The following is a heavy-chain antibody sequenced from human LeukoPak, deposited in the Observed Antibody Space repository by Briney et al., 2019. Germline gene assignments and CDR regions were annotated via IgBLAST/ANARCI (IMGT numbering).Heavy chain of an antibody. D-gene: IGHD6-13*01. CDR2: IS. CDR1: GFTFSSYA. J-gene: IGHJ4*02. Sequence: GGSLRLSCTASGFTFSSYAMSWVRQAPGKGLEWVSDISGRFSISRDNPKNTLYLQMNSLRAEDTAVYYCARDRWSYSSSSSFDYWGQGTLVTVSS. V-gene: IGHV3-23*01. CDR3: ARDRWSYSSSSSFDY.